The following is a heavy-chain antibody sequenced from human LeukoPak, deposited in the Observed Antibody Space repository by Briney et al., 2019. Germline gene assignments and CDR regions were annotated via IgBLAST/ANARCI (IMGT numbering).Heavy chain of an antibody. D-gene: IGHD2-2*01. J-gene: IGHJ4*02. CDR3: ARGSPKECSSISCYGGLDY. Sequence: ASVKVSCKAAGYTFTSYYMHWVRQAPGQGLEWMGIIDPSGGSATYAQKFQNRVTMTRDTSTSTVHMELSSLRSEDTAVYYCARGSPKECSSISCYGGLDYWGQGTLVTVSS. V-gene: IGHV1-46*01. CDR2: IDPSGGSA. CDR1: GYTFTSYY.